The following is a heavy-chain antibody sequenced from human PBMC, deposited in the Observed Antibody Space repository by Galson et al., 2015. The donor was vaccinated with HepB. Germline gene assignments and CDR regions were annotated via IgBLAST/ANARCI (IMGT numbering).Heavy chain of an antibody. CDR3: AKRSDYCSGGSCPPDS. J-gene: IGHJ4*02. V-gene: IGHV3-7*01. CDR1: GFIFSSYW. D-gene: IGHD2-15*01. CDR2: IKQDGSER. Sequence: SLRLSCAASGFIFSSYWMTWVRQAPGKGLEWVANIKQDGSERYYVDSVRGRFTISRDNAKNSLYLQMNSLRAEDTAVYYCAKRSDYCSGGSCPPDSWGQGTLVTVSS.